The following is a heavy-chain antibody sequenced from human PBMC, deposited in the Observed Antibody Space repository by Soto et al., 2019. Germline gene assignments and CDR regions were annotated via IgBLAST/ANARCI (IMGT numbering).Heavy chain of an antibody. CDR2: MNPSTGNT. V-gene: IGHV1-8*01. CDR3: ARGRIIVAGGFDP. Sequence: ASVKVSCKASGYTFTSYVIIWVRQATGQGLEWMGWMNPSTGNTDSAEKCQGRLTMTRNTSISTVYMERSSLSFEDTAVYYCARGRIIVAGGFDPWGQGTLVTVSS. CDR1: GYTFTSYV. J-gene: IGHJ5*02. D-gene: IGHD6-19*01.